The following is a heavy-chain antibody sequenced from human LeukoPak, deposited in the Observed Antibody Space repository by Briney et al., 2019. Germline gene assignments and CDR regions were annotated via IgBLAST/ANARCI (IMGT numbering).Heavy chain of an antibody. Sequence: GESLKISCKCSGYTFTSYSVGWVRQMPGKGLEWMGIIYPGDSDTRYSPSFQGQVSISVDKSISTAYLQWSSLKASDTAMYCCARRGSGWYVDYWGQGTLVTVSS. CDR2: IYPGDSDT. CDR3: ARRGSGWYVDY. D-gene: IGHD6-19*01. V-gene: IGHV5-51*01. J-gene: IGHJ4*02. CDR1: GYTFTSYS.